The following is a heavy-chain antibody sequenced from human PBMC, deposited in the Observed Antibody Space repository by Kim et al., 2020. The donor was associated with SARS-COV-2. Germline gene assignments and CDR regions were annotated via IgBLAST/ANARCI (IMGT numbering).Heavy chain of an antibody. CDR2: INAGNGNT. J-gene: IGHJ5*02. CDR1: GYTFTSYT. V-gene: IGHV1-3*01. Sequence: ASVKVSCKASGYTFTSYTMHWVRQAPGQRLECMGWINAGNGNTKYSQKFQGRVTITRDTSASTAYMELSSPRSEDTAVYYCARGYGGNYNWFDPWGQGTLVTVSS. D-gene: IGHD4-17*01. CDR3: ARGYGGNYNWFDP.